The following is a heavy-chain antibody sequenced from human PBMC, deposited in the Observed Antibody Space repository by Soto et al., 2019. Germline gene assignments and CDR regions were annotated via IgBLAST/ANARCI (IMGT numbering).Heavy chain of an antibody. D-gene: IGHD2-2*01. J-gene: IGHJ6*02. Sequence: EVQLVESGGGLVQPGGSLRLSCAASGFTFSSYWMSWVRQAPGKGLEWVANIKPDGSEKYYVDSVKGRFTISRDNAKNSRYLQMNSLRAEDTAVYYCARDPNIVLVPAALRSYYYYYGMDVWGQGTTVTVSS. V-gene: IGHV3-7*01. CDR1: GFTFSSYW. CDR2: IKPDGSEK. CDR3: ARDPNIVLVPAALRSYYYYYGMDV.